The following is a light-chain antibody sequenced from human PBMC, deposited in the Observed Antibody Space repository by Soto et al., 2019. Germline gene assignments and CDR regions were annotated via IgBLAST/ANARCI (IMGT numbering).Light chain of an antibody. Sequence: SYELTQPPSVSVSPGQTARITCSGDTLPKQYVYWYQRKPGQAPVTVIYKDTERPSGIPERFTGSSSGTTVTLIISGVQAEDEADYYCQSADTSGTYVEFGGGTKVTVL. CDR3: QSADTSGTYVE. J-gene: IGLJ3*02. V-gene: IGLV3-25*03. CDR1: TLPKQY. CDR2: KDT.